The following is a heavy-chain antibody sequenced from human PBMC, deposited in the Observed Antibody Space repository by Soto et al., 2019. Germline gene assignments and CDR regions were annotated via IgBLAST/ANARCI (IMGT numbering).Heavy chain of an antibody. CDR3: ARMYSSGSGWFHP. CDR2: FYSSGSI. J-gene: IGHJ5*02. D-gene: IGHD6-19*01. Sequence: SETLSLTCFVSGYPITAGGYYWSWIRHHPGKGLEWIGSFYSSGSIIYNPSLRSRVSISGDTSSNQFSMSLTSVTAADTARYYCARMYSSGSGWFHPWGQGTLVTVSS. V-gene: IGHV4-31*03. CDR1: GYPITAGGYY.